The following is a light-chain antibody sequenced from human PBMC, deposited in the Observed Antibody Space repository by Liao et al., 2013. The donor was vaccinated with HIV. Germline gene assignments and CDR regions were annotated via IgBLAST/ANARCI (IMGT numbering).Light chain of an antibody. CDR1: NIGSKS. CDR3: QVWDSSSDHYV. J-gene: IGLJ1*01. CDR2: YDN. Sequence: SYELTQPPSVSVAPGKTARITCGGNNIGSKSVHWYQQKPGQAPVLVIYYDNDRPSGIPERFSGSSSGNTATLTISRVEAGDEADYYCQVWDSSSDHYVFGTGTKVTVL. V-gene: IGLV3-21*04.